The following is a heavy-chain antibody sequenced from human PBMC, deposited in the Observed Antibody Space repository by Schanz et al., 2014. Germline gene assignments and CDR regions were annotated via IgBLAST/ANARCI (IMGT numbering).Heavy chain of an antibody. D-gene: IGHD3-16*01. CDR1: RFTFSSYA. CDR2: IKQDGTEE. J-gene: IGHJ3*01. CDR3: ARYPRILGAFDV. V-gene: IGHV3-7*01. Sequence: EVQLLESGGGLVQPGGSLRLSCAASRFTFSSYAMYWVRQAPGKGLEWVATIKQDGTEEKYVDSVRGRFTISRDNARDSLFLRMNSLRAEDTAVYYCARYPRILGAFDVWGQGTVVAVS.